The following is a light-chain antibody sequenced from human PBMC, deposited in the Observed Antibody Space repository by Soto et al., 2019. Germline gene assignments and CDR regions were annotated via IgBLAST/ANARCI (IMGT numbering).Light chain of an antibody. CDR2: EVS. CDR3: SSYAGSNNYV. V-gene: IGLV2-8*01. J-gene: IGLJ1*01. Sequence: QSALTQPPSASGSPGQSVTISCTGSSSDVGAYNFVSWHQQHPGKAPKLMIYEVSKRPSGVPDRFSGSKSGNTASLTVSGLQAEDEADYYCSSYAGSNNYVFGTGTKVTVL. CDR1: SSDVGAYNF.